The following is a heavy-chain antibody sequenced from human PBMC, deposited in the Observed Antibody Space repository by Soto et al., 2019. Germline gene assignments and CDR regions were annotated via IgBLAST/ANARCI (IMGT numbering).Heavy chain of an antibody. CDR2: IYYSGST. J-gene: IGHJ6*02. CDR3: ARDTYYYGMDV. V-gene: IGHV4-30-4*01. Sequence: SAILSLTCTVSGGSISSGDYYWSWIRQPPGKGLEWIGYIYYSGSTYYNPSLKSRVTISVDTSKNQFSLKLSSVTAADTAVYYCARDTYYYGMDVWGQGTTVTVSS. CDR1: GGSISSGDYY.